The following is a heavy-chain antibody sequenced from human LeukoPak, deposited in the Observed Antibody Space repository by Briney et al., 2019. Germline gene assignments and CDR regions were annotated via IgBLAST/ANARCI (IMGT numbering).Heavy chain of an antibody. D-gene: IGHD6-19*01. J-gene: IGHJ1*01. Sequence: GGSLRLSCAASGFTFSSYEMNWVRQAPGKGLEWVSYISSSGSTIYYADSVKGRFTISRDNAKNSLSLRMNSLSAEDTAVYYCATGYSSGWYFYFQHWGQGSLVSVSS. CDR2: ISSSGSTI. CDR3: ATGYSSGWYFYFQH. CDR1: GFTFSSYE. V-gene: IGHV3-48*03.